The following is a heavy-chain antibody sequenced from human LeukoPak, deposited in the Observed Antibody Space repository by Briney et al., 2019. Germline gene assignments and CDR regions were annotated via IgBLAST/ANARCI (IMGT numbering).Heavy chain of an antibody. CDR3: TKNQILDDTGSWYAY. Sequence: GGSLRLSCGASGFTFRTYAMSWVRQATGEGLEWVSGISDGGGRTFYAESVKGRFTVSRDNSKNTLYLRMNSLRAEDTAIYYCTKNQILDDTGSWYAYWGQGTLVTVSS. D-gene: IGHD6-13*01. CDR1: GFTFRTYA. CDR2: ISDGGGRT. V-gene: IGHV3-23*01. J-gene: IGHJ4*02.